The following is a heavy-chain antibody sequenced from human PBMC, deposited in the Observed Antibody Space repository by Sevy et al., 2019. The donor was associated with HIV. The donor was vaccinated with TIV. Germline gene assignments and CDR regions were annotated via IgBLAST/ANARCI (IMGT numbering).Heavy chain of an antibody. CDR1: EFTFSSHA. CDR2: ISGDGVNT. Sequence: GGSLRLSCAASEFTFSSHAVSWVRQAPGKGLEWVSAISGDGVNTHYADSVRGRFTISRDNFKNTLYLQMNSLRAEDTALYYCARDGRGISAFDIWGQGTMVTVSS. D-gene: IGHD3-3*02. CDR3: ARDGRGISAFDI. V-gene: IGHV3-23*01. J-gene: IGHJ3*02.